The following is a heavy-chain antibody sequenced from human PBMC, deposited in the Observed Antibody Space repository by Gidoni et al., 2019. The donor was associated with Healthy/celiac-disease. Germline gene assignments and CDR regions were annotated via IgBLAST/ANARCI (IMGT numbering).Heavy chain of an antibody. Sequence: GWIRQPLGKGLEWIGSLYHRGSTYYNPSLKSRVTISVDTSKNQFSLKLSSVTAADTAVYYCAREPYSSSWYGLYFDYWGQGTLVTVSS. V-gene: IGHV4-38-2*02. J-gene: IGHJ4*02. CDR2: LYHRGST. CDR3: AREPYSSSWYGLYFDY. D-gene: IGHD6-13*01.